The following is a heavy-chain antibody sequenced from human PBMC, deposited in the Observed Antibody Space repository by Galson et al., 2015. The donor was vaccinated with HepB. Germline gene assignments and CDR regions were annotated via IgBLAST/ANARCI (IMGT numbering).Heavy chain of an antibody. V-gene: IGHV3-53*01. D-gene: IGHD6-13*01. Sequence: SLRLSCAASGFTVSSNYMSWVRQAPGKGLECVSVIYSGGSTYYADSVKGRFTISRDNSKNTLYLQMNSLRAEDTAVYYCARSSSSLALGIWGQGTMVTVSS. CDR1: GFTVSSNY. J-gene: IGHJ3*02. CDR2: IYSGGST. CDR3: ARSSSSLALGI.